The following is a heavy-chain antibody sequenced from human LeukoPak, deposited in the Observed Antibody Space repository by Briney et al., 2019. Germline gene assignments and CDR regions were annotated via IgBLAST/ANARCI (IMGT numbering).Heavy chain of an antibody. CDR2: MNPNSGNT. V-gene: IGHV1-8*02. D-gene: IGHD1-14*01. Sequence: ASVKVSCKASDYTFTNYGVSWVRQAPGQGLEWMGWMNPNSGNTGYAQKFQGRVTMTRNTSISTAYMELSSLRSEDTAVYYCAFLEPPDAFDIWGQGTMVTVSS. CDR3: AFLEPPDAFDI. CDR1: DYTFTNYG. J-gene: IGHJ3*02.